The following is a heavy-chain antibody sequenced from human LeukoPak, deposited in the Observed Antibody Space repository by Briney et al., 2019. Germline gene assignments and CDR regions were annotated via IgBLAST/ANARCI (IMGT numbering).Heavy chain of an antibody. CDR2: ISGSGGST. CDR1: GFTFSSYA. CDR3: AKGGSSGWYRGGMNWFDP. D-gene: IGHD6-19*01. V-gene: IGHV3-23*01. J-gene: IGHJ5*02. Sequence: GGSLRLSCAASGFTFSSYAMSWVRQAPGKGLEWVSAISGSGGSTYYADSVKGRFTISRDNSKNTLYLQMNSLRAEDTAVYYCAKGGSSGWYRGGMNWFDPWGQGTLVTVSS.